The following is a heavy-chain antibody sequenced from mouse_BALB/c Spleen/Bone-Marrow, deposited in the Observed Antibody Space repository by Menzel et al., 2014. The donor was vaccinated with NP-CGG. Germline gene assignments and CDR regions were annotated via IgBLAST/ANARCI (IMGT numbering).Heavy chain of an antibody. D-gene: IGHD1-2*01. J-gene: IGHJ4*01. Sequence: EVQLQQSGPELVKPGASVKMSCKASGYTFTSYIIHWVKQKPGQGLEWIGYINPYNDGTKYNENFKGKATLTSDKPSSTAYMEFNSLTPEDSAVYYCASTTPKARYYTMDYWGQGTSVTVSS. CDR3: ASTTPKARYYTMDY. CDR1: GYTFTSYI. CDR2: INPYNDGT. V-gene: IGHV1-14*01.